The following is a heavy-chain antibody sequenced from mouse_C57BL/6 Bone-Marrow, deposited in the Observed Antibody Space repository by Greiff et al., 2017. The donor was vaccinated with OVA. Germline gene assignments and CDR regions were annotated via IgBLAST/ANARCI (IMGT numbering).Heavy chain of an antibody. CDR1: GFTFSSYA. J-gene: IGHJ2*01. CDR3: ARDEGPYYYGSSYYFDY. D-gene: IGHD1-1*01. CDR2: ISDGGSYT. Sequence: EVQRVESGGGLVKPGGSLKLSCAASGFTFSSYAMSWVRQTPEKRLEWVATISDGGSYTYYPDNVKGRFSISRDNAKNNLYLQMSHLKSEDTAMYYCARDEGPYYYGSSYYFDYWGQGTTLTVSS. V-gene: IGHV5-4*01.